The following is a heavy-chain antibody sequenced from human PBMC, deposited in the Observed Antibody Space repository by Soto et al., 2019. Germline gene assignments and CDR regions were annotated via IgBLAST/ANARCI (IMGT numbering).Heavy chain of an antibody. D-gene: IGHD3-22*01. CDR3: ARDGFNYYDSSGFHDAFGI. Sequence: QVQLQESGPGLVKPSQTLSLTCTVSVGSISSGGYYWSWIRQHPGKGLEWIGSIYNTGTTQYNLSRRSRVTISVDTSKNQFCLKLSSVTAAETAVYYCARDGFNYYDSSGFHDAFGIWGQGTTVIVSS. J-gene: IGHJ3*02. V-gene: IGHV4-31*03. CDR2: IYNTGTT. CDR1: VGSISSGGYY.